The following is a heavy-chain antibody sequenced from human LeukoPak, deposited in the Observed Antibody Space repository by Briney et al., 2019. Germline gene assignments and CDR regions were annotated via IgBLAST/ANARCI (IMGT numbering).Heavy chain of an antibody. J-gene: IGHJ4*02. Sequence: GGSLRLSCAASGLTFSDNQMAWIRQAPGKGLEWVSHISSRGDFIYYMDSVKGRFTISRDDAKRSVYLQMNSLRAEDTAVYYCAVVRGVMGYWGQGTLVTVSS. CDR2: ISSRGDFI. CDR3: AVVRGVMGY. CDR1: GLTFSDNQ. D-gene: IGHD3-10*01. V-gene: IGHV3-11*01.